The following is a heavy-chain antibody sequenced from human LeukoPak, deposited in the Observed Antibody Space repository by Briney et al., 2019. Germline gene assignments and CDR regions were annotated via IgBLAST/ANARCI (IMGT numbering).Heavy chain of an antibody. V-gene: IGHV4-61*01. J-gene: IGHJ4*02. Sequence: SETLSLTCAVSGYSISSGYYWGWIRQPPGKGLEWIGYIYYSGSTNYNPSLKSRVTISVDTSKNQFSLKLSSVTAADTAVYYCAGASYDSSGAHWGQGTLVTVSS. CDR3: AGASYDSSGAH. CDR2: IYYSGST. D-gene: IGHD3-22*01. CDR1: GYSISSGYY.